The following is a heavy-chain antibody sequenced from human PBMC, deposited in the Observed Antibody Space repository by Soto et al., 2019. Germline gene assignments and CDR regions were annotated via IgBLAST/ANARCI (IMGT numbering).Heavy chain of an antibody. CDR1: GYTFTGYY. Sequence: ASVKVSCKASGYTFTGYYLHWVRQAPGQGLEWTGWINPSSGGANIAQKFQGRVTMTRDTSIDTAYMELTRLRSDDTAVYYCARAEDMGDYYHYGMDVWGQGTPVTVSS. D-gene: IGHD2-15*01. CDR2: INPSSGGA. J-gene: IGHJ6*02. CDR3: ARAEDMGDYYHYGMDV. V-gene: IGHV1-2*02.